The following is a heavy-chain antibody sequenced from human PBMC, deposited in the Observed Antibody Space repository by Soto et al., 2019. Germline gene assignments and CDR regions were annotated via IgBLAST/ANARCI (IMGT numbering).Heavy chain of an antibody. V-gene: IGHV1-18*01. CDR1: GYTFTSYG. CDR2: INIYNGNT. J-gene: IGHJ4*02. Sequence: ASVKVTCKASGYTFTSYGVAWVRQAPGQGLEWMGWINIYNGNTNYAQKLQGRVTMTADTSTSTAYMELRSLRSDDTAVYYCARPILNYDILTGYYDWGQGTLVTVSS. D-gene: IGHD3-9*01. CDR3: ARPILNYDILTGYYD.